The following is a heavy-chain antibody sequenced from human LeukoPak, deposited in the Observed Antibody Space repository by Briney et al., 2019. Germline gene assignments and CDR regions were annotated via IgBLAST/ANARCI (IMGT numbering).Heavy chain of an antibody. CDR1: GYTFTSYA. CDR3: ARPELAGGDYGLDY. Sequence: ASVKVSCKASGYTFTSYAMHWVRQAPGQRLEWMGWINAGNGNTKYSQKFQGRVTITRDTSASTAYMELSSLRSEDTAVYYCARPELAGGDYGLDYWGQGTLVTVSS. D-gene: IGHD4-17*01. V-gene: IGHV1-3*01. J-gene: IGHJ4*02. CDR2: INAGNGNT.